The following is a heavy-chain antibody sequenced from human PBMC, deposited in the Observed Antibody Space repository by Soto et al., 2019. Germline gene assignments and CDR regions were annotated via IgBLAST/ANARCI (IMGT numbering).Heavy chain of an antibody. J-gene: IGHJ5*02. V-gene: IGHV4-59*12. D-gene: IGHD3-22*01. CDR2: VYYSGST. CDR3: ARTSYDSSGTAADP. CDR1: GGSISTYS. Sequence: SETLSLTCTVSGGSISTYSWSWIRQPPGKGLEWIGYVYYSGSTYYNPSLKSRVTISVDTSKNQFSLKLSSVTAADTAVYYCARTSYDSSGTAADPWGQGTLVTVSS.